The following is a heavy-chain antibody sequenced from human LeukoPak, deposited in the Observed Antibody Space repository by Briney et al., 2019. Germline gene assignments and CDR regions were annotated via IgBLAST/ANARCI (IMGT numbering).Heavy chain of an antibody. D-gene: IGHD6-6*01. CDR2: INHSGST. Sequence: SETLSLTCIVSGGSISSGDFYWSWIRQPPGKGLEWIGEINHSGSTNYNPSLKSRVTISVDTSKNQFSLKLSSVTAADTAVYYCARGPLEYSSSVRWFDPWGQGTLVTVSS. V-gene: IGHV4-39*07. J-gene: IGHJ5*02. CDR1: GGSISSGDFY. CDR3: ARGPLEYSSSVRWFDP.